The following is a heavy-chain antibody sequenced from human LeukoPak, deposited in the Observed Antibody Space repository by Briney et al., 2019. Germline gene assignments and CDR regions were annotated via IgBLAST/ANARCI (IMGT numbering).Heavy chain of an antibody. Sequence: GGSLRLSCSASGFTFSSYSMNWVRQAPGKGLEWVSSISSSSYIYYADSVKGRFTISRDNAKNSLYLQMNSLRAEDTAVYYCARDRDYSNYPLWGQGTLVTVSS. CDR1: GFTFSSYS. J-gene: IGHJ4*02. CDR3: ARDRDYSNYPL. D-gene: IGHD4-11*01. V-gene: IGHV3-21*01. CDR2: ISSSSYI.